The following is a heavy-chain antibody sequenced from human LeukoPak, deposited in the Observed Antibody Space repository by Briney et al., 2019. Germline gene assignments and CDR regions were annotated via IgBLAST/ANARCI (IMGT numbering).Heavy chain of an antibody. Sequence: GSSLRLSCAASGFTLHHYAVHWVRQVPGEGREWVSGIRWYSASIGYAVCVKGRYPISRENAKNSVYPHMNPPRPEDTALYYCAKDQAPRYSGYDWDLDFWGQGTLVTVSS. CDR2: IRWYSASI. V-gene: IGHV3-9*01. D-gene: IGHD5-12*01. J-gene: IGHJ4*02. CDR1: GFTLHHYA. CDR3: AKDQAPRYSGYDWDLDF.